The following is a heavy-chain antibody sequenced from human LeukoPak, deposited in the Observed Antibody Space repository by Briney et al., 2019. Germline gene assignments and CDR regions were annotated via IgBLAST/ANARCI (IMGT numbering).Heavy chain of an antibody. CDR1: GFTFSSYA. J-gene: IGHJ6*03. Sequence: GGSLRLSCAASGFTFSSYASSWVRRAPGKGLEWVSTISGSGGSTYYADSVKGRFTISRDNSKNTLYLQMNSPRAEDMAVYYCAKSGGSCRGGSCYYYYYYMDVWGKGTTVTVSS. D-gene: IGHD2-15*01. V-gene: IGHV3-23*01. CDR2: ISGSGGST. CDR3: AKSGGSCRGGSCYYYYYYMDV.